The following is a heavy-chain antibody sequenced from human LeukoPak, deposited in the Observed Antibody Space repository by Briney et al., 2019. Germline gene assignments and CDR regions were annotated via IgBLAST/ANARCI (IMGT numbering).Heavy chain of an antibody. CDR3: ARDTSGDYGLDY. D-gene: IGHD4-17*01. V-gene: IGHV3-33*08. J-gene: IGHJ4*02. CDR2: IGANGDEK. CDR1: GFSFSYYV. Sequence: GGSPRLSCTGSGFSFSYYVTHWVRQAPGKGLEWVALIGANGDEKYYADSVKGRFTISRDNSKNTLYLQMNSLRAEDTAVYYCARDTSGDYGLDYWGQGTLVTVSS.